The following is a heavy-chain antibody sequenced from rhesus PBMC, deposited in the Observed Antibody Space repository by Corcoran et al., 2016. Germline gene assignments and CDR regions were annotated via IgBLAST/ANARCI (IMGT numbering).Heavy chain of an antibody. CDR1: GFTFSGYD. CDR2: ISNTGKTI. Sequence: EVQLVESGGGLVQPGGSLRLSCAASGFTFSGYDMNWVRQAPGKGLEWVSYISNTGKTIYYADSVKGRFTISRDNAKNSLSLQMSSLRAEDTAVYYCTRETTGFEFWGQGALVTVSS. J-gene: IGHJ1*01. CDR3: TRETTGFEF. D-gene: IGHD4-11*01. V-gene: IGHV3-136*01.